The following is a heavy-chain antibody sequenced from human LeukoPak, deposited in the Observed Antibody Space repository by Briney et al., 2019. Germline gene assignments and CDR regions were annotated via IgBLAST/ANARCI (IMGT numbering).Heavy chain of an antibody. Sequence: SETLSLACTVSGGSISSYYWSWIRRPPGKGLEWIGYIYYSGSTNYNPSLKSRVTISVDTSKNQFSLKLSSVTAADTAVYYCARDSPYVWGSYRPFDYWGQGTLVTVSS. D-gene: IGHD3-16*02. CDR1: GGSISSYY. CDR2: IYYSGST. J-gene: IGHJ4*02. V-gene: IGHV4-59*01. CDR3: ARDSPYVWGSYRPFDY.